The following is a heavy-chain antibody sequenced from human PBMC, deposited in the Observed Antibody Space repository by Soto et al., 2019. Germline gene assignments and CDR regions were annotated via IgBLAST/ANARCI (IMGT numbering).Heavy chain of an antibody. CDR1: GFTFSKYR. J-gene: IGHJ2*01. Sequence: QVQLVESGGGVAQPGRSLRLSCAASGFTFSKYRMHWVRQAPGKGLEWVAVISYDGSNKYYADSVKGRFTISRDNSNSTGYVQMDNLRGEDTAVYYCATSLTYGAYWYLELWGRGTPVTVSS. D-gene: IGHD3-10*01. CDR2: ISYDGSNK. CDR3: ATSLTYGAYWYLEL. V-gene: IGHV3-33*01.